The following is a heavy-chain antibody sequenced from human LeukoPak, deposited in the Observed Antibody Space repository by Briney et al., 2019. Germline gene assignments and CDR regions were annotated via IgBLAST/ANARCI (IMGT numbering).Heavy chain of an antibody. J-gene: IGHJ3*02. D-gene: IGHD3-16*02. CDR1: GGSISSGDYY. CDR3: ARGGIMITYGGVIANPLGSFDI. CDR2: IYYSGST. V-gene: IGHV4-30-4*01. Sequence: KPSQTLSLTCTVTGGSISSGDYYWRWIPQPPGKGLEWLGYIYYSGSTYYNPSLMSRVTKSVDTSNNQFFLKLSSVTAADTDVYYCARGGIMITYGGVIANPLGSFDIWGQGTMVTVSS.